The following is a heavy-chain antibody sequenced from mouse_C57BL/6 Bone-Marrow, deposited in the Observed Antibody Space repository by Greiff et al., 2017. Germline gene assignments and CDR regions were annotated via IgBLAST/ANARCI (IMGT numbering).Heavy chain of an antibody. J-gene: IGHJ3*01. D-gene: IGHD2-5*01. V-gene: IGHV2-2*01. Sequence: VQLQESGPGLVQPSQSLSITCTVSGFSLTSYGVHWVRQSPGKGLEWLGVIWSGGSTDYNAAFISRLSISKDNSKSQVFFKMNSLQADDTAIYYCARKGNYSNSSWFAYWGQGTLVTVSA. CDR1: GFSLTSYG. CDR3: ARKGNYSNSSWFAY. CDR2: IWSGGST.